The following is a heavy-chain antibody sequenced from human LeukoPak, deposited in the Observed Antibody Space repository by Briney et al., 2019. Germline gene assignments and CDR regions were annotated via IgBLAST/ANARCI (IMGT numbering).Heavy chain of an antibody. D-gene: IGHD6-13*01. CDR1: GFTFSSYA. CDR3: ANPPAAAVSCYFDY. Sequence: PGGSLRLSCAASGFTFSSYAMSWVRQAPGKGLEWVSAISGSGGSTYYADSVKGRFTISRDNSKNTLYLQMNSLRAEDTAVYYCANPPAAAVSCYFDYWGQGTLVTVSS. CDR2: ISGSGGST. J-gene: IGHJ4*02. V-gene: IGHV3-23*01.